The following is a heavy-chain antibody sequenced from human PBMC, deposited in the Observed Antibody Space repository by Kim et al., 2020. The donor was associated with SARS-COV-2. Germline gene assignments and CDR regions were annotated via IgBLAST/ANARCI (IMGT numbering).Heavy chain of an antibody. Sequence: GGSLRLSCAASGFTFSSYGMHWVRQAPGKGLEWVAVIWYDGSNKYYADSVKGRFTISRDKSKNTLYLQMNSLRAEDTAVYYCSGAYGDYGDYYGMDVWGQGTTVTVSS. V-gene: IGHV3-33*01. CDR1: GFTFSSYG. J-gene: IGHJ6*02. CDR3: SGAYGDYGDYYGMDV. CDR2: IWYDGSNK. D-gene: IGHD4-17*01.